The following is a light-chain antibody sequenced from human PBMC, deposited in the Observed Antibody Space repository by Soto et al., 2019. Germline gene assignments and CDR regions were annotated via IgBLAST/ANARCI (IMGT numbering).Light chain of an antibody. V-gene: IGKV1-5*01. CDR3: QQYNGYSRT. J-gene: IGKJ1*01. CDR1: QSIGDS. Sequence: DIQMTHSPSTLSASVGDRVTITCRASQSIGDSLAWYQQKPGKAPYLLSSDVSSLERGVPSRFSGSGSGTEFTLTISSMQPDDFATFYCQQYNGYSRTFGQGTKVDNK. CDR2: DVS.